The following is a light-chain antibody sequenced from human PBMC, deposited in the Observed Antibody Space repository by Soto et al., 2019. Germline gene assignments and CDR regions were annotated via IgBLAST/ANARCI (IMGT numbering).Light chain of an antibody. V-gene: IGKV3-11*01. CDR2: AAS. CDR3: QQRSRWPRDT. Sequence: EVVLTQSPATLSLSPGESATLSCRASQNVGHNLAWYQQTPGQAPRLLIYAASDRATGIPARFRGSGSDTDFTLTITSVEPEDFAVYSCQQRSRWPRDTFGQGTKLEIK. J-gene: IGKJ2*01. CDR1: QNVGHN.